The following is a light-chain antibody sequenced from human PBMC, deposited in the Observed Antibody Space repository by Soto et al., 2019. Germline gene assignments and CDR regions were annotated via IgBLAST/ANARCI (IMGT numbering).Light chain of an antibody. V-gene: IGKV1-5*03. CDR3: QQYKTYYRT. J-gene: IGKJ1*01. Sequence: DIQMTQSPSTLFASVGDRITVTCRASQSINTWLAWYQQKPGEAPKLLIYDGSTLERGVPSRFSGSGSGTEFTLTISRLQPDDFGTFYCQQYKTYYRTFGQGTKV. CDR2: DGS. CDR1: QSINTW.